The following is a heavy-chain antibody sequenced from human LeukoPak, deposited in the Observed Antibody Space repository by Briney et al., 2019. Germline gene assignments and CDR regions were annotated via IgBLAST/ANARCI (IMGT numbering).Heavy chain of an antibody. D-gene: IGHD5-18*01. CDR2: IIPIFGTA. CDR3: ARDGYSYGWQAFFDY. Sequence: SVKVSCKASGGTFSSYAISWVRQAPGQGLEWVGGIIPIFGTANYAQKFQGRVTITADESTSTAYMELSSLRSEDTAVYYCARDGYSYGWQAFFDYWGQGTLVTVSS. CDR1: GGTFSSYA. V-gene: IGHV1-69*01. J-gene: IGHJ4*02.